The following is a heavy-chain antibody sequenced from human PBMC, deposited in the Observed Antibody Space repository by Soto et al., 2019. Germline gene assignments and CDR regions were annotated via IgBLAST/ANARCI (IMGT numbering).Heavy chain of an antibody. D-gene: IGHD6-19*01. CDR3: ARDTSGWSLNGLDV. CDR1: GSAITRYY. Sequence: QVDLVQSGAEVEKPGASVTISCKASGSAITRYYIHWVRQAPGRGLEWMGIINPGGGSASYAQKFQDRVTIDKDTSTGTVYMDLRSLRTEDTAVYYCARDTSGWSLNGLDVWGQGTTVNVSS. J-gene: IGHJ6*02. V-gene: IGHV1-46*01. CDR2: INPGGGSA.